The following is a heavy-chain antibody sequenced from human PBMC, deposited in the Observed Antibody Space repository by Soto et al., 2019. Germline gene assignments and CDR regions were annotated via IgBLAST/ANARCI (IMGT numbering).Heavy chain of an antibody. CDR3: ARDKYTGLSDY. V-gene: IGHV4-34*01. D-gene: IGHD5-12*01. J-gene: IGHJ4*02. CDR1: GGSFSGYY. CDR2: INHSGST. Sequence: QVQLQQWGAGLLKPSETLSLTCAVYGGSFSGYYWTWIRQPPGTGLEWIGEINHSGSTNYNPSLKSRITLPVNTSKNQFSLKLTSVTAVDTSVYHCARDKYTGLSDYWGQGTLVTVSS.